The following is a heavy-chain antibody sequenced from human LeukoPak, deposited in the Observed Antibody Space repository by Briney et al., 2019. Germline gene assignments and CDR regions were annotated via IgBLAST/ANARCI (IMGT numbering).Heavy chain of an antibody. V-gene: IGHV4-61*01. CDR2: IYYSGST. CDR3: ARLPASGDPDAFDI. J-gene: IGHJ3*02. Sequence: PSETLSLTCTVSGGSVSSGSYYWSWIRQPPGKGLGWIGYIYYSGSTNYNPSLKSRVTISVDTSKNQFSLKLSSVTAADTAVYYCARLPASGDPDAFDIWGQGTMVTVPS. D-gene: IGHD2-2*01. CDR1: GGSVSSGSYY.